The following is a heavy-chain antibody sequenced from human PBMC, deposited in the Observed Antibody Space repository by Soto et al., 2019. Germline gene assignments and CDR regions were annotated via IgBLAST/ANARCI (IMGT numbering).Heavy chain of an antibody. J-gene: IGHJ4*02. Sequence: SETLSLTCTVSGGSISSYYWSWIRQPPGKGLEWIGYIYYSGSTNYNPSLKSRVTISVDTSKNQFSLKLSSVTAADTAVYYCASPLTRHGGYLGYWGQGTLVTVSS. CDR3: ASPLTRHGGYLGY. CDR2: IYYSGST. CDR1: GGSISSYY. V-gene: IGHV4-59*01. D-gene: IGHD5-12*01.